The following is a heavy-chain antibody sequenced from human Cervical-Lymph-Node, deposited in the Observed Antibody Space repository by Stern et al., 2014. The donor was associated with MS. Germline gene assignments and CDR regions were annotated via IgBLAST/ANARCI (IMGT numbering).Heavy chain of an antibody. D-gene: IGHD3-16*02. CDR1: EYTITDYD. J-gene: IGHJ5*02. V-gene: IGHV1-8*01. CDR3: ARGFVPGWFDL. Sequence: QVQLVQSGAAVKKPGASVKVSCKASEYTITDYDVNWVRQVPGQGLELMGWMNPNSGDPHYAHKFRGRVTMTRDTSINTAYMELSDLTSDDTAVYYCARGFVPGWFDLWGQGTLVIVSS. CDR2: MNPNSGDP.